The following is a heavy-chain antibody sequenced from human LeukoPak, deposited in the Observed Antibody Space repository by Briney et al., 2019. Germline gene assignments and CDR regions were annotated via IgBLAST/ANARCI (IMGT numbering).Heavy chain of an antibody. D-gene: IGHD5-12*01. J-gene: IGHJ4*02. CDR2: IGTAGDT. CDR3: ARVRGYDSALDY. Sequence: GGSLRLSCAASGFTFSSYDMHWVRHATGKGLEWVSAIGTAGDTYYPGSVKGRFTISRENAKNSLYLQMNSLRAGDTAVYYCARVRGYDSALDYWGQGTLVTVSS. V-gene: IGHV3-13*01. CDR1: GFTFSSYD.